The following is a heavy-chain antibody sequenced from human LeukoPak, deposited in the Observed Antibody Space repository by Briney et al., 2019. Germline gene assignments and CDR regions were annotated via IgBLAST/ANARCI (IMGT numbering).Heavy chain of an antibody. Sequence: PGGSLRLSCAASGFTFSSYYMSWARQAPGKGLGWDSGIDKGGGNTYYADSVKGRFTISRDNSKNTLYLQMSSLRAEDTAVYYCARPGKYDSSGYPDYWGQGTLVTVSS. CDR1: GFTFSSYY. CDR2: IDKGGGNT. J-gene: IGHJ4*02. D-gene: IGHD3-22*01. V-gene: IGHV3-23*01. CDR3: ARPGKYDSSGYPDY.